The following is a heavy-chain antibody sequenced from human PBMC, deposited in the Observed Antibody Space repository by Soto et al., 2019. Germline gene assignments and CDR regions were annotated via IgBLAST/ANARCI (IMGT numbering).Heavy chain of an antibody. CDR3: ARDRGVKTGTTP. J-gene: IGHJ4*02. D-gene: IGHD1-7*01. V-gene: IGHV3-21*01. CDR1: GFTFSSYS. CDR2: IRSSSSYI. Sequence: EVQLVESGGGLVKPGGSLRLSCAASGFTFSSYSMNWVRQAPGKGLEWVSSIRSSSSYIYYADSVKGRCTITRDNAKNSLYLQMNSLRAEDKAVYYCARDRGVKTGTTPWGQGTLVTVSS.